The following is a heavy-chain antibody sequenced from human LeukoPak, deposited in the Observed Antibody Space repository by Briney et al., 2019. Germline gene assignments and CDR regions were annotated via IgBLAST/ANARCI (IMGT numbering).Heavy chain of an antibody. D-gene: IGHD2-15*01. Sequence: QTGGSLRLSCAASGFTFSNYAMTWVRQAPGKGLKWLSTISGSGDRTFYADSVKGRFTISRDNSKNTVYLQTNRLRAEDSAVYYCAKDATPYYWGQGTLVTVSS. CDR1: GFTFSNYA. J-gene: IGHJ4*02. CDR2: ISGSGDRT. CDR3: AKDATPYY. V-gene: IGHV3-23*01.